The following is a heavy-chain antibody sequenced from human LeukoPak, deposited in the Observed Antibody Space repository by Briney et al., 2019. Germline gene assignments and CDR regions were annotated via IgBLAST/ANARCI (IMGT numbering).Heavy chain of an antibody. CDR2: INHSGST. V-gene: IGHV4-34*01. J-gene: IGHJ4*02. CDR1: GGSFSGYY. CDR3: ARRGYDFWSGYRYFDY. D-gene: IGHD3-3*01. Sequence: SETLSLTCAVYGGSFSGYYWSWIRQPPGKGLEWIGEINHSGSTNYNPSLKSRVTISVDTSKNQFSLKLSSVTAADTAVYYCARRGYDFWSGYRYFDYWGQGTLVTVSS.